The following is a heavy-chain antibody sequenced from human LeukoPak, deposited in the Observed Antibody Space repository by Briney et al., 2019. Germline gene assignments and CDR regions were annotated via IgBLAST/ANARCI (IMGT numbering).Heavy chain of an antibody. CDR3: ARPSGWEYGFDP. D-gene: IGHD1-26*01. J-gene: IGHJ5*02. CDR1: GFTFSSYW. V-gene: IGHV3-74*01. CDR2: INPDGSST. Sequence: GGSLRLSCAASGFTFSSYWMHWVRQAPGKGLVWVSRINPDGSSTSYVDSVKGRFTISRDNAKNTLYLQMNSLRAEDTAVYYCARPSGWEYGFDPWGQGTRVTVSS.